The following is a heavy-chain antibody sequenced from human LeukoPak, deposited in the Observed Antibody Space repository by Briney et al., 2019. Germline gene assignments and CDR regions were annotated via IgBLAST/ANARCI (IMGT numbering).Heavy chain of an antibody. J-gene: IGHJ2*01. CDR1: GGSISSHY. CDR3: ASASDFDL. Sequence: SETLSLTCTVSGGSISSHYWRWIRQPPGKGLEWIEHIENSGSTNYNPSLKSRVTISVDTSKNQFSLKLSSVTAADTAVYYCASASDFDLWGRGTLVTVSS. CDR2: IENSGST. V-gene: IGHV4-59*08.